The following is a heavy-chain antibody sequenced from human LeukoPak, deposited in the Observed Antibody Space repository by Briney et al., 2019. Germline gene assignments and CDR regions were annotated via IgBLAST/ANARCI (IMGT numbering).Heavy chain of an antibody. V-gene: IGHV1-69*13. D-gene: IGHD3-22*01. CDR1: GGTFSSYA. CDR2: IIPIFGTA. CDR3: VYYYDSSGYQPDAFDI. Sequence: SVKVSCKASGGTFSSYAISWVRQAPGQGLEWMGGIIPIFGTANYAQKFQGRVTITADESTSTAYMELSSLRSEDTAVYYCVYYYDSSGYQPDAFDIWGQGTMVTVSS. J-gene: IGHJ3*02.